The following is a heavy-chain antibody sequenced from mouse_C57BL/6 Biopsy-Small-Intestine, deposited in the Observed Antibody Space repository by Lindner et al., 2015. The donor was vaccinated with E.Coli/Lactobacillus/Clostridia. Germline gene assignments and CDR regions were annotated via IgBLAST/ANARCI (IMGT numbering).Heavy chain of an antibody. Sequence: VQLQESGGGLMQPKGSLKLSCAASGFTFNSYAMHWVRQAPGKGLEWVARIRSKSSHYATYYADSVKARFTISRDDSQSMLYLQMNNLRTEDTAMYYCVREDGSYPYHFDYWGQGTTLTVSS. CDR2: IRSKSSHYAT. D-gene: IGHD2-3*01. CDR1: GFTFNSYA. CDR3: VREDGSYPYHFDY. V-gene: IGHV10-3*01. J-gene: IGHJ2*01.